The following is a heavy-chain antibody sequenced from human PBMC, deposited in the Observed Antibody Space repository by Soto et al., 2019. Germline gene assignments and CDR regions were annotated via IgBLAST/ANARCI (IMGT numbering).Heavy chain of an antibody. D-gene: IGHD6-13*01. J-gene: IGHJ5*02. CDR1: GFTFSSYS. V-gene: IGHV3-48*02. Sequence: EVQLVESGGDLVQPGGSLGLSCAASGFTFSSYSMNWVRQAPGKGLEWLSYVSSSGSTTHYADSAKGRFTISRDNAKNSLYLQMNSLRDDDTAVYYCARGHSGSWYWFDPWGQGTLVTVSS. CDR2: VSSSGSTT. CDR3: ARGHSGSWYWFDP.